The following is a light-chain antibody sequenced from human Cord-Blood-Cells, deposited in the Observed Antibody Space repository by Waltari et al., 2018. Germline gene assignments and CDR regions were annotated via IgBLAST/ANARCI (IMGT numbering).Light chain of an antibody. J-gene: IGLJ3*02. CDR3: CSYAGSWV. V-gene: IGLV2-11*01. Sequence: QSALTQPRSVSGSPGQSVTISCTGTSSAVGSYNNFSWYQQHPGKAPKHMLYDVSKRHSVVPYRFSGSKAGNTDSLTISGLQAEDEADYYCCSYAGSWVFGGGTKLTVL. CDR1: SSAVGSYNN. CDR2: DVS.